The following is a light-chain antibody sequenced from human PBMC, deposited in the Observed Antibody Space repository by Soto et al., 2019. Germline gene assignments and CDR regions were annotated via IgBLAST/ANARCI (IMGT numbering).Light chain of an antibody. CDR2: AAS. J-gene: IGKJ5*01. CDR1: QSVNSD. CDR3: QQYSNWPPIT. Sequence: EIVMTQSPATLSVSPGERATLSCMASQSVNSDLAWYQQKPGQAPRLLLYAASTRATGIPPRFSGSGSGTEFTLTISSLQSEDFAVYYCQQYSNWPPITFGQGTRLEIK. V-gene: IGKV3-15*01.